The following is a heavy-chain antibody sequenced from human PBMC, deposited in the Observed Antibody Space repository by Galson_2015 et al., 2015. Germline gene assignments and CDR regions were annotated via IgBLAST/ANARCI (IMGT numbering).Heavy chain of an antibody. CDR3: ARGHLTQQLATDY. Sequence: SLRLSCAASGFTFSSYRMNWVRQAPGKGLEWVSSISSSSSYIYYADSVKGRFTISRDNAKNSLYLQMNSLRAEDTAVYYCARGHLTQQLATDYWGQGTLVTVSS. CDR2: ISSSSSYI. CDR1: GFTFSSYR. D-gene: IGHD6-13*01. J-gene: IGHJ4*02. V-gene: IGHV3-21*01.